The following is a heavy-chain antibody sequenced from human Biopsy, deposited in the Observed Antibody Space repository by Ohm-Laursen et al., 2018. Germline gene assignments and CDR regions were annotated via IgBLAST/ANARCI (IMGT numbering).Heavy chain of an antibody. J-gene: IGHJ5*02. CDR3: ARGNGPSA. Sequence: SLRLSCAASGVTLSRHSVNWVRQAPGKGLEWVAIIREHGNEEFYVDSVKGRFTISGDNARNSVYLQMNSLRAEDTAIYYCARGNGPSAWGQGTLVTVSS. CDR1: GVTLSRHS. V-gene: IGHV3-7*04. CDR2: IREHGNEE. D-gene: IGHD4-11*01.